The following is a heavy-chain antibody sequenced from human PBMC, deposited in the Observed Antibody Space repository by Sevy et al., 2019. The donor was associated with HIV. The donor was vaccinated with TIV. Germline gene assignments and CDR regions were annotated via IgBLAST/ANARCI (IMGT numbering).Heavy chain of an antibody. CDR3: ARAYTVTSMDV. CDR1: GFTVSNNY. CDR2: IYSGGNK. D-gene: IGHD4-17*01. V-gene: IGHV3-53*01. J-gene: IGHJ6*04. Sequence: GGSLRLSCTVSGFTVSNNYMSWVRQAPGKGLEWVSVIYSGGNKYYADSVKGRFTISRDNSKNTLYLQMNSLTAEDTAIYYCARAYTVTSMDVWGKGTMVTVSS.